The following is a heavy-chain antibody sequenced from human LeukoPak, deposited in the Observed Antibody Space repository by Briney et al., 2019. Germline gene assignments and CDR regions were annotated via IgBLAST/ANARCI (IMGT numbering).Heavy chain of an antibody. CDR1: GFTFSSYA. Sequence: GGSLRLSCAASGFTFSSYAMHWVRQAPGKGLEWVAVIWYDGSNKYYADSVKGRFTISRDNSKNTLYLQMNSLRAEDTAVYYCARGEGELDPWGQGTLVTVSS. CDR2: IWYDGSNK. V-gene: IGHV3-33*08. D-gene: IGHD3-16*01. CDR3: ARGEGELDP. J-gene: IGHJ5*02.